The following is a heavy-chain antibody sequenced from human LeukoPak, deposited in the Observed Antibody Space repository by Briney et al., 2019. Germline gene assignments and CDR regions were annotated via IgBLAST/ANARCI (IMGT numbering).Heavy chain of an antibody. CDR1: GFTFSSYG. D-gene: IGHD3-22*01. CDR3: ARDRGIVVVTSYYYYMDV. Sequence: PGGSLRLSCAASGFTFSSYGMHWVRQAPGKGLEWVAVIWYDGSNKYYADSVKGRFTISRDNSKNTLYLQMNSLRAEDTAVYYCARDRGIVVVTSYYYYMDVWGKGTTVTVSS. CDR2: IWYDGSNK. V-gene: IGHV3-33*01. J-gene: IGHJ6*03.